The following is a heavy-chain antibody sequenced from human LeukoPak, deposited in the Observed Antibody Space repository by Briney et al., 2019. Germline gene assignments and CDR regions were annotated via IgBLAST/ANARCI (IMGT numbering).Heavy chain of an antibody. D-gene: IGHD5-12*01. CDR2: INHSGST. CDR3: ARDGYSGNDGL. Sequence: SETLSLTCTVSGGSISNYYWRWIRQPPGKGLEWIGYINHSGSTNYNPSLKSRVTISVDTSKNQFSLRLSSVTAADTAVYYCARDGYSGNDGLWGQGTLVTVSS. CDR1: GGSISNYY. J-gene: IGHJ4*02. V-gene: IGHV4-59*01.